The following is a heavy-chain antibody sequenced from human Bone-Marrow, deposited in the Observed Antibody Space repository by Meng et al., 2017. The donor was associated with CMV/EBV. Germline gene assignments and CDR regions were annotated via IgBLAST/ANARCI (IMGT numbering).Heavy chain of an antibody. Sequence: SVKVSCKASGGTFSSYAISWVRQAPGQGLKWMGGTIPIFGTANYAQKFQGRVTITTDESTSTAYMELGSLKSEDTAVYYCAIGRRRDSSSWEGFDYWGQGTLVTFSS. V-gene: IGHV1-69*05. D-gene: IGHD6-13*01. CDR2: TIPIFGTA. CDR1: GGTFSSYA. CDR3: AIGRRRDSSSWEGFDY. J-gene: IGHJ4*02.